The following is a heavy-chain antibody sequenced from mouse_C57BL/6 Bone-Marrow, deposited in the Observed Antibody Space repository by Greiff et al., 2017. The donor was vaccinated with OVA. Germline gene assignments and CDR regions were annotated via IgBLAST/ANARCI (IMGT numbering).Heavy chain of an antibody. Sequence: EVKLVESGPELVKPGASVKMSCKASGYTFTDYNMHWVKQSHGKSLEWIGYINPNNGGTSYNQKFKGKATLTVNKSSSTAYMELRRLTSEDSAVYYCARRGLYRPFFDYWGQGTTLTVSS. CDR1: GYTFTDYN. V-gene: IGHV1-22*01. D-gene: IGHD3-1*01. CDR2: INPNNGGT. CDR3: ARRGLYRPFFDY. J-gene: IGHJ2*01.